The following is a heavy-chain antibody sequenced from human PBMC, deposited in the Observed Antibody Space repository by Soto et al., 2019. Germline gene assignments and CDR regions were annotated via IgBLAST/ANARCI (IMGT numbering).Heavy chain of an antibody. CDR2: TKPDGSEK. V-gene: IGHV3-7*01. Sequence: EVQVVESGGGLVQPGGSLRLSCVVSEITFSNYWMSWVRQAPGKGLEWVANTKPDGSEKYYVDSVKGRFTISRDNAKNSLYLQMNSLRAEDTAVYYCRSTSFTDVFDMWGQGTMVTVSS. CDR3: RSTSFTDVFDM. CDR1: EITFSNYW. D-gene: IGHD2-15*01. J-gene: IGHJ3*02.